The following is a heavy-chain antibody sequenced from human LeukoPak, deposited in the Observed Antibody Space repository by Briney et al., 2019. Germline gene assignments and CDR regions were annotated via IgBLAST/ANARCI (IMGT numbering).Heavy chain of an antibody. V-gene: IGHV3-53*01. J-gene: IGHJ4*02. CDR1: GFTVSSNY. CDR2: IYSGGST. Sequence: GGSLRLSCAASGFTVSSNYMSWVRQAPGKGLEWVSVIYSGGSTFYADSVKGRFTISRDNSKNTLYLQMNSLRAEDTAVYYCARGYHMTTVTPVDYWGQGTLVTVSS. CDR3: ARGYHMTTVTPVDY. D-gene: IGHD4-17*01.